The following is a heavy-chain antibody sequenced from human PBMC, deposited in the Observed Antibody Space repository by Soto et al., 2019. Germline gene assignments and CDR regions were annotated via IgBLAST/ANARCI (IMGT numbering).Heavy chain of an antibody. D-gene: IGHD5-12*01. J-gene: IGHJ6*02. Sequence: SVKVCCKASGYTITGYYMHWVRQEHGQGLEWMGGIIPIFGTANYAQKFQGRVTITADESTSTAYMELSSLRSDDTAVYYCAREGVAPYYYYGMDVWGQGTPVTVSS. CDR3: AREGVAPYYYYGMDV. CDR1: GYTITGYY. CDR2: IIPIFGTA. V-gene: IGHV1-69*13.